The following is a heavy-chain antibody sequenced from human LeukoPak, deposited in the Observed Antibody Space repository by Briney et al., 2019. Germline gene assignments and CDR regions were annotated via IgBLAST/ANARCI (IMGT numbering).Heavy chain of an antibody. D-gene: IGHD6-6*01. J-gene: IGHJ4*02. CDR3: AKDWAASIAARPGRALDY. Sequence: PGGSLRLSCAASGFTFSSYGMHWVRQAPGKGLEWVAFIRYDGSNKYYADSVKGRFTISRDNSKNTLYLQMNSLRAEDTAVYYCAKDWAASIAARPGRALDYWGQGTLVTVSS. CDR1: GFTFSSYG. V-gene: IGHV3-30*02. CDR2: IRYDGSNK.